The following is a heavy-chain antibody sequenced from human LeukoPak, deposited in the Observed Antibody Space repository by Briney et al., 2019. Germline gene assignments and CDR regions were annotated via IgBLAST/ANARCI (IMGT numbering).Heavy chain of an antibody. CDR1: GFTFSSYA. CDR3: AKDIVVVVAATLDY. CDR2: ISGSGGST. J-gene: IGHJ4*02. D-gene: IGHD2-15*01. V-gene: IGHV3-23*01. Sequence: GGSLRLSCAASGFTFSSYAMSWVRQAPGKGLEWVSAISGSGGSTYYADSVKGRFTISRDNSKNTLYLQMNSLRAEDTAVYYCAKDIVVVVAATLDYWGQGTLVTVSS.